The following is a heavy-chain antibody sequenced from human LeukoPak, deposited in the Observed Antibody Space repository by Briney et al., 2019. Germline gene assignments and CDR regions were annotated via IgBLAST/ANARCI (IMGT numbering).Heavy chain of an antibody. CDR1: GYTFINND. CDR2: IDPKNGNR. J-gene: IGHJ5*02. Sequence: ASVKVSCKASGYTFINNDINWVRQAPGQGLEWMAWIDPKNGNRGYAQNFQGRVTMTTDTSISTAYMELSSLRSEDTAVYYCARSHTRSGFCCGGRCYPAVWWFDPGGQGTLVTVSS. V-gene: IGHV1-8*01. CDR3: ARSHTRSGFCCGGRCYPAVWWFDP. D-gene: IGHD2-15*01.